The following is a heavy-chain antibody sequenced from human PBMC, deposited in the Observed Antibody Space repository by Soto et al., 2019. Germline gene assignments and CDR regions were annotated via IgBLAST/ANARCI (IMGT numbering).Heavy chain of an antibody. D-gene: IGHD6-19*01. Sequence: QVQLVQSGAEMREPGSSVKVSCKASGGTFSSSAINWLRQAPGQGPEWMGGIIPTFGTANYIEKFRGRVTITADTSTSTAYMEVSSLTSEDTAMYFCARSETAGHRDFEMWGQGTMVTVSS. J-gene: IGHJ3*02. CDR1: GGTFSSSA. CDR3: ARSETAGHRDFEM. V-gene: IGHV1-69*06. CDR2: IIPTFGTA.